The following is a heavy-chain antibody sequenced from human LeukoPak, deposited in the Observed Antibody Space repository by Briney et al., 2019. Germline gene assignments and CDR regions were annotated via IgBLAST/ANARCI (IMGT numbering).Heavy chain of an antibody. V-gene: IGHV3-64D*06. Sequence: GGSLSLSCSASGFTFSSYAMHWARQAPGEGLEYVSAISSNGGSTYYAASLKDRFTISRDNSKNTLYLQMSSLRAEDTAVYYCVKVGYSYGWGPFDYWGQGTLVTASS. CDR3: VKVGYSYGWGPFDY. CDR2: ISSNGGST. CDR1: GFTFSSYA. J-gene: IGHJ4*02. D-gene: IGHD5-18*01.